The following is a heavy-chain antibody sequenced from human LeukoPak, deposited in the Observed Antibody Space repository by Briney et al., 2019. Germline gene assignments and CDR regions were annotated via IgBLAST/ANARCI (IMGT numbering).Heavy chain of an antibody. Sequence: GGSLRLSCEGSGSSLSAYNMNWVRQAPGKGLESVSYISSSSATIFYADSVKGRFTISRDNAKNSLYLQMNSLRPEDTAVYFCARDRHVPGLYYYYMDVWGKGTTVTVSS. J-gene: IGHJ6*03. D-gene: IGHD6-6*01. V-gene: IGHV3-48*01. CDR2: ISSSSATI. CDR1: GSSLSAYN. CDR3: ARDRHVPGLYYYYMDV.